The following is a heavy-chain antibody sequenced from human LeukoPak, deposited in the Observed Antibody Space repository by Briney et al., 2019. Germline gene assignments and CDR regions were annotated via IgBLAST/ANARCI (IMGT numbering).Heavy chain of an antibody. CDR1: GFTFSAYC. CDR2: IKQDGSDK. Sequence: GGSLRLSCAASGFTFSAYCMSWVRQAPGKGLEWVANIKQDGSDKFYADSMKGRFTISRDNAKNSVYLQMDSLRVEDAAVYYCTRDYRGKDVWGRGTTVTVSS. CDR3: TRDYRGKDV. D-gene: IGHD3-16*02. V-gene: IGHV3-7*01. J-gene: IGHJ6*02.